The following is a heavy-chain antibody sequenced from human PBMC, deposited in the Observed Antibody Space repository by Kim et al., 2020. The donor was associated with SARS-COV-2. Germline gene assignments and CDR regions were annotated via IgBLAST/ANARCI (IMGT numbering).Heavy chain of an antibody. V-gene: IGHV3-7*01. CDR2: IKQDGSEK. Sequence: GGSLRLSCAASGFTFSSYWMSWVRQAPGKGLEWVANIKQDGSEKYYVDSVKGRFTISRDNAKNSLYLQMNSLRAEDTAVYYCARVPVRLFYDFWSGYSYYFDYWGQGTLVTVSS. J-gene: IGHJ4*02. D-gene: IGHD3-3*01. CDR1: GFTFSSYW. CDR3: ARVPVRLFYDFWSGYSYYFDY.